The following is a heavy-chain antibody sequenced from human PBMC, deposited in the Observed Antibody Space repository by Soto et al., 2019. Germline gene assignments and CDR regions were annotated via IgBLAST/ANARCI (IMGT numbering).Heavy chain of an antibody. V-gene: IGHV1-69*13. CDR1: GGTFSSYA. J-gene: IGHJ6*02. CDR2: IIPIFGTA. CDR3: ARDLVTTVRSTGYYYGMDV. Sequence: AASVKVSCKASGGTFSSYAISWVRQAPGQGLEWMGGIIPIFGTANYAQKFQGRVTITADESTSTAYMELSSLRSEDTAVYYCARDLVTTVRSTGYYYGMDVWGQGTTVTVSS. D-gene: IGHD3-10*01.